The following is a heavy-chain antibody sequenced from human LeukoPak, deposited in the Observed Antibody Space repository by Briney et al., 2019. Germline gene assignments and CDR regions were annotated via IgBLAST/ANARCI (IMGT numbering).Heavy chain of an antibody. CDR2: VNDNGRDT. V-gene: IGHV3-23*01. CDR1: GFTFSNYA. D-gene: IGHD1-7*01. CDR3: ARDPYRSWNYLIDF. J-gene: IGHJ4*02. Sequence: GGSLRLSCAASGFTFSNYAVSWVRQAPGKGLEWVSSVNDNGRDTYYADSVRGRFTISRDNSRNTLFLQMNSLKAEDTAIYFCARDPYRSWNYLIDFWGQGPLVTVSS.